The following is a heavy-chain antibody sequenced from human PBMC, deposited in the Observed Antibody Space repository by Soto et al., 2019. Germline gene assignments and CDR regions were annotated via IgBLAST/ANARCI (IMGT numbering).Heavy chain of an antibody. J-gene: IGHJ6*02. Sequence: PSETLSLTCTVSGGSISSGDYYWSWIRQPPGKGLEWIGYIYYSGSTYYNPSLKSRVTISVDTSKNQFSLKLSSVTAADTAVYYCARRKLSSSYYYYYYGMDVWGQGTTVTVSS. CDR1: GGSISSGDYY. CDR3: ARRKLSSSYYYYYYGMDV. CDR2: IYYSGST. V-gene: IGHV4-30-4*01. D-gene: IGHD6-13*01.